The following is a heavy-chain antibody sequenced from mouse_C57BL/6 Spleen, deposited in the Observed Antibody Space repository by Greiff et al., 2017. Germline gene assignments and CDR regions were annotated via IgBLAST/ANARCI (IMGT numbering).Heavy chain of an antibody. CDR3: ARGESVYDGYPSYWYFDV. D-gene: IGHD2-3*01. CDR2: INPSNGGT. J-gene: IGHJ1*03. CDR1: GYTFTSYW. V-gene: IGHV1-53*01. Sequence: VQLQQPGTELVKPGASVKLSCKASGYTFTSYWMHWVKQRPGQGLEWIGNINPSNGGTNYNEKFKSKATLTVDKSSSTAYMQLSSLTSEYSAVYYCARGESVYDGYPSYWYFDVWGTGTTVTVAS.